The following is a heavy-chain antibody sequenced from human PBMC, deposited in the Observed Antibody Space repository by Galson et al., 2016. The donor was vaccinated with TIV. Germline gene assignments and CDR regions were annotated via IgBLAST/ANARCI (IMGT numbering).Heavy chain of an antibody. V-gene: IGHV1-46*03. Sequence: SVKVSCKGSGYTFTSYYIHWVRQAPGQGLEWMGRINPSGGDATYAQKFQGRVILTRDKSTSTIYMDLSSLTSDDTAVYFCGRERINVGNFDYWGQGTLVTVSS. J-gene: IGHJ4*02. D-gene: IGHD1-26*01. CDR1: GYTFTSYY. CDR3: GRERINVGNFDY. CDR2: INPSGGDA.